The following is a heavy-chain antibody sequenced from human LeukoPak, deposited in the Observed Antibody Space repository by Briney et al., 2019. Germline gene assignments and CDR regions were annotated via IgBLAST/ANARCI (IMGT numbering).Heavy chain of an antibody. V-gene: IGHV1-3*01. CDR3: ARLCWGNQLAGFDS. CDR1: RYTFTSYA. D-gene: IGHD3-10*02. J-gene: IGHJ4*02. CDR2: INAGNGNT. Sequence: ASVKVSCKASRYTFTSYAMHWVRQAPGQRLEWMGWINAGNGNTKYSQKFQGRVTITRDTSASTAYMELSSLRSEDTTVYYCARLCWGNQLAGFDSWGQGTLVTVSS.